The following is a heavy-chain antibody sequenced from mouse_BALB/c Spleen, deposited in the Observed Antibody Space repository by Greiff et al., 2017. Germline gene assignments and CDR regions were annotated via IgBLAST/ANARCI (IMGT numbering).Heavy chain of an antibody. CDR3: GRSARYDEGFDY. V-gene: IGHV1-11*01. Sequence: QVHVKQSGAELASPGASVTLSCKASGYTFTDHIMNWVKKRPGQGLEWIGRIYPVSGETNYNQKFMGKATFSVDRSSSTVYMVLNSLTSEDPAVYYCGRSARYDEGFDYWGQGTTLTVSS. CDR2: IYPVSGET. J-gene: IGHJ2*01. D-gene: IGHD2-14*01. CDR1: GYTFTDHI.